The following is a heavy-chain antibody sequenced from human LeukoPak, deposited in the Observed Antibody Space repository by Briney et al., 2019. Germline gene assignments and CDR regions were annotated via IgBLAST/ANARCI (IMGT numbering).Heavy chain of an antibody. CDR3: ARHGSGSYFRWFDP. D-gene: IGHD1-26*01. V-gene: IGHV4-38-2*01. Sequence: SETLSLTCAVSGYSISSGYYWGWIRQPPGKGLEWIGSIYHSGSTYYNPSFKSRVTISVDTSKDQFSLKLSSVTAADTAVYYCARHGSGSYFRWFDPWGQGTLVTVSS. CDR2: IYHSGST. J-gene: IGHJ5*02. CDR1: GYSISSGYY.